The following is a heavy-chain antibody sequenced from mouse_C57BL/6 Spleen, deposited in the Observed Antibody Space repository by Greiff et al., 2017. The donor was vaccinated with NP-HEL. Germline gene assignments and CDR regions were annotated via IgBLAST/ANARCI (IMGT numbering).Heavy chain of an antibody. CDR2: INPYNGGT. CDR3: ARWLLRGGYFDY. D-gene: IGHD2-3*01. J-gene: IGHJ2*01. V-gene: IGHV1-19*01. CDR1: GYTFTDYY. Sequence: VQLQQSGPVLVKPGASVKMSCKASGYTFTDYYMNWVKQSHGKSLEWIGVINPYNGGTSYNQKFKGKATLTVDKSSSTAYMELNSLTSEDSAVYYCARWLLRGGYFDYWGQGTTLTVSS.